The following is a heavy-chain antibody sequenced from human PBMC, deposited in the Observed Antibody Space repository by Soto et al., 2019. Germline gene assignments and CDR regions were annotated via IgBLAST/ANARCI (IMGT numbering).Heavy chain of an antibody. D-gene: IGHD6-13*01. V-gene: IGHV3-21*01. J-gene: IGHJ3*02. Sequence: GGSLRLSCAASGFTFSSYSMNWVRQAPGKGLEWVSSISSSSSYIYYADSVKGRFTISRDNAKNSLYLQMNSLRAEDTAVYYCARDRGRAIAAADGDAFDIWGQGTMVTVSS. CDR3: ARDRGRAIAAADGDAFDI. CDR1: GFTFSSYS. CDR2: ISSSSSYI.